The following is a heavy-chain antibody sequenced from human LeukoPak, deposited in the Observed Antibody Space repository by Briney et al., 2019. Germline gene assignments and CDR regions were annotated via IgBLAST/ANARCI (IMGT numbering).Heavy chain of an antibody. J-gene: IGHJ5*02. V-gene: IGHV4-39*07. CDR3: ARGEITDLVLWFDP. CDR2: VPYSGNP. Sequence: PSETLSLTCTVSGGSISPSSYYWVWIRQPPGKGLEWIATVPYSGNPDYNPSLKSRVTTSLDPSKNQFSLQLRFVTAADTAAYYCARGEITDLVLWFDPWGQGTLVTVTS. CDR1: GGSISPSSYY. D-gene: IGHD3-10*01.